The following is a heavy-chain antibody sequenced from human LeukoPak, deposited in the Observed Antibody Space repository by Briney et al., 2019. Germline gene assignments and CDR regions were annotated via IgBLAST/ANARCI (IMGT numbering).Heavy chain of an antibody. J-gene: IGHJ4*02. CDR2: IYYSGST. D-gene: IGHD1-26*01. V-gene: IGHV4-59*06. CDR3: ASRAQWELTFDY. Sequence: SETLSLTCTVSGGSISSYYWSWIRQHPGKGLEWIGYIYYSGSTYYNPSLKSRVTISVDTSKNQFSLKLSSVTAADTAVYYCASRAQWELTFDYWGQGTLVTVSS. CDR1: GGSISSYY.